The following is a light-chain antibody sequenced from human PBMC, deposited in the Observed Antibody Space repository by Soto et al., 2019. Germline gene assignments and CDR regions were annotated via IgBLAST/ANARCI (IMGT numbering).Light chain of an antibody. Sequence: SALTQPASVSGSPGQSITISCAGTRDDIGAYDYVSWYQQHPGNAPKLLVYEVTNRPSGVSDRFSGSKSGNTASLTISGLQAEDGADYYCNSYTNSSAVVFGGRTKVTVL. J-gene: IGLJ2*01. CDR1: RDDIGAYDY. CDR2: EVT. V-gene: IGLV2-14*01. CDR3: NSYTNSSAVV.